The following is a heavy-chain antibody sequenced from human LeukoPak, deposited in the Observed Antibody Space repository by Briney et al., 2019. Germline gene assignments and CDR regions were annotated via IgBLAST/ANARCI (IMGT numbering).Heavy chain of an antibody. D-gene: IGHD3-10*01. V-gene: IGHV4-59*01. J-gene: IGHJ4*02. CDR1: GGSISGYY. Sequence: SETLSLTCTVSGGSISGYYWSWVRQPPGKGLEWIGYIYYSGSTNYNPSLKSRVTISVDTSMNQFSLKLHSVTAADTAVYYCASLRYGSGSQGALDYGSDYWGQGTLVTVSS. CDR2: IYYSGST. CDR3: ASLRYGSGSQGALDYGSDY.